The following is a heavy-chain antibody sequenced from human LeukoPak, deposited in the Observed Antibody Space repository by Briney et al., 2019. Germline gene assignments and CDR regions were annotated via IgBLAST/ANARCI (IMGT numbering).Heavy chain of an antibody. D-gene: IGHD3-22*01. V-gene: IGHV1-8*01. CDR2: MNPYSGNT. CDR1: GYTFTSYD. J-gene: IGHJ6*02. CDR3: ARGQDSSGCYYVYYYYYGMDV. Sequence: ASVKVSCKASGYTFTSYDINWVRQAPGQGLEWMGWMNPYSGNTDYAQKFQGRVTMTRNPSISTAYMELSSLKFKDAAVYYCARGQDSSGCYYVYYYYYGMDVWGQGTTVTVSS.